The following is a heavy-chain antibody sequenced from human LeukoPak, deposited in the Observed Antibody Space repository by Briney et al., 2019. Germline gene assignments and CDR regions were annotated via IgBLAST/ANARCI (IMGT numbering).Heavy chain of an antibody. CDR1: GGSISSGSYY. Sequence: SETLSLTCTVSGGSISSGSYYWSWIRQPAGKGLEWIGRIYTSGSTNYNPSLKSRVTISVDTFKNQFSLKLSSVTAADTAVYYGAREVIAVVGSPGGVNDYGGQGPLVTVSS. J-gene: IGHJ4*02. CDR3: AREVIAVVGSPGGVNDY. V-gene: IGHV4-61*02. D-gene: IGHD6-19*01. CDR2: IYTSGST.